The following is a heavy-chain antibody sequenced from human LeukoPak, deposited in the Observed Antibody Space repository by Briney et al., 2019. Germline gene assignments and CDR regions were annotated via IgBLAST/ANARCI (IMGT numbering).Heavy chain of an antibody. V-gene: IGHV1-8*01. J-gene: IGHJ4*02. CDR1: GYTFISSD. Sequence: ASVKVSCKASGYTFISSDINWVRQATGQGLEWMGWMNPNSGNTDYAQKFQGRVTMTRNTSINTAYMELSSLRSEDTALYYCARGRTGASIAVAGDWGQGTLVTVSS. D-gene: IGHD6-19*01. CDR2: MNPNSGNT. CDR3: ARGRTGASIAVAGD.